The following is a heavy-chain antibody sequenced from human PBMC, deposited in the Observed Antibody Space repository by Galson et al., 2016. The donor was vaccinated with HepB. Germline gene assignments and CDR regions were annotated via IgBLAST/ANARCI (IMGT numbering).Heavy chain of an antibody. CDR2: IYWDDDD. V-gene: IGHV2-5*02. CDR1: GFSLSASGVA. D-gene: IGHD2-2*01. CDR3: AHLKQLSPRHWYFDL. Sequence: PALVKPTQTLKVTCIISGFSLSASGVAVAWLRQPPGKGLEWLALIYWDDDDRYNPSLETRLMITKDTSKNQVVLTMTNMDPVDTATYFCAHLKQLSPRHWYFDLYGRGTLVTVSS. J-gene: IGHJ2*01.